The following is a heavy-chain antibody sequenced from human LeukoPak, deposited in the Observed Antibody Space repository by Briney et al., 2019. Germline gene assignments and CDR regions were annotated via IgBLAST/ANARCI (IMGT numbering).Heavy chain of an antibody. CDR2: ISYSGST. CDR1: GGSISSYY. J-gene: IGHJ4*02. CDR3: ARLYDYFDS. V-gene: IGHV4-59*08. Sequence: SETLSLTCTVSGGSISSYYWSWIRQPPGKGLEWIGYISYSGSTNYNPSLKGRVTISVDTSKNQFSLRLSSVTAADTAVYYCARLYDYFDSWGQGTLVTVSS. D-gene: IGHD2/OR15-2a*01.